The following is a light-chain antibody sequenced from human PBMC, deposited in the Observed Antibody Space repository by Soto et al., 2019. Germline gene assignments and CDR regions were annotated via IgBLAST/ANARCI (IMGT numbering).Light chain of an antibody. CDR1: QSVSSN. J-gene: IGKJ5*01. V-gene: IGKV3D-20*02. Sequence: EVVLTQSPGTLSGSPGEGATLSCRASQSVSSNLTWYQQKPGQAPRLLIYDASGRATGIPDRLSGGGSGTDFTLTMSKLEPEDFAVYYWQQRINFGQGTRLDIK. CDR3: QQRIN. CDR2: DAS.